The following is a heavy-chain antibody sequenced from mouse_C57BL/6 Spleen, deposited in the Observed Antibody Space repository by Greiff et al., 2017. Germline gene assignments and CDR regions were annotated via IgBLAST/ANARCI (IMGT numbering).Heavy chain of an antibody. CDR2: IDPSDSYT. CDR1: GYTFTSYW. J-gene: IGHJ4*01. CDR3: ARGFYAMDY. Sequence: VQLQQPGAELVMPGASVKLSCKASGYTFTSYWMHWVKQRPGQGLEWIGEIDPSDSYTNYNQKFKGKSTLTVAKSSSTAYMQLSSLTSEDSAVYYCARGFYAMDYWGQGTSVTVSS. V-gene: IGHV1-69*01.